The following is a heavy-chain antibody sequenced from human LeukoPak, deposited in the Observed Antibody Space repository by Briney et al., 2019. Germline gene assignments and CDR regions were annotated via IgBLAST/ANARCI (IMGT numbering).Heavy chain of an antibody. D-gene: IGHD1-26*01. CDR2: INSDGSST. Sequence: GGSLSLSCAACGFPFSSYWVHGVRHAPGRGLVWVSRINSDGSSTSYADSVKGQFTISRDNAKNTLYPQMNSLRAEDTAVYYCAKAGTVAITLFDYWGQGTLVTVSS. CDR1: GFPFSSYW. J-gene: IGHJ4*02. V-gene: IGHV3-74*01. CDR3: AKAGTVAITLFDY.